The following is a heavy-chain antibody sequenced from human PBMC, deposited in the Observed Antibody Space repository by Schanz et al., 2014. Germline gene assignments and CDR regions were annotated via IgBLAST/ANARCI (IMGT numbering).Heavy chain of an antibody. CDR2: ISGYNGNA. CDR3: ARDIQYHYDTSGPVGAFDL. Sequence: QVYLVQSGAEVKKPGASVKVSCKASGYSFSSYGFNWVRQAPGQGLEWVGWISGYNGNANYARKLQDRVTMTTDTSTSTAYMELRSLRFDDTAVYYCARDIQYHYDTSGPVGAFDLWGQGTVVIVSS. CDR1: GYSFSSYG. D-gene: IGHD3-22*01. V-gene: IGHV1-18*01. J-gene: IGHJ3*01.